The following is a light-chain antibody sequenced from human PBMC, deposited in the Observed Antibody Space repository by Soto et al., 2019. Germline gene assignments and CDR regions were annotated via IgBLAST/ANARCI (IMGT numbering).Light chain of an antibody. Sequence: QYVLTQPPSASGSPGQSVTISCTGTSSDVGGYNYVSWYQQHPGKAPKLMIYEVTKRPSGVPDRFSGSKSDNTASLTVSGLQAEDEADYYCSSYGGGNNLLFGGGTKLTVL. J-gene: IGLJ2*01. CDR1: SSDVGGYNY. V-gene: IGLV2-8*01. CDR2: EVT. CDR3: SSYGGGNNLL.